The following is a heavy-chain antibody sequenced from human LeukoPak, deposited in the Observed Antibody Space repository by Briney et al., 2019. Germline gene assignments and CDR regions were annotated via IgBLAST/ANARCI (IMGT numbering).Heavy chain of an antibody. V-gene: IGHV1-69*05. D-gene: IGHD5-18*01. J-gene: IGHJ3*02. CDR2: IIPIFGTA. CDR1: GGTFSSYA. CDR3: ARDRGGYSYGYARTFDI. Sequence: ASVKVSCKASGGTFSSYAISWVRQAPGQGLEWMGGIIPIFGTANYAQKFQGRVTMTTDTSTSTAYMELRSLRSDDTAVYYCARDRGGYSYGYARTFDIWGQGTMVTVSS.